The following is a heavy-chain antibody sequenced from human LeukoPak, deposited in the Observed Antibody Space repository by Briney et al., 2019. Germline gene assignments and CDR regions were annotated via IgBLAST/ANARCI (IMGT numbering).Heavy chain of an antibody. D-gene: IGHD3-10*01. CDR1: GGSISRGGYS. Sequence: SETLSLTCAVSGGSISRGGYSWSWIRQPPGKGLEWIGYIYHSGNTYYNPSLKSRVTISIDRSKNQFSLKLSSVTAADTAVYYCAGSGWGPTTFDYWGQGPLVTVSS. CDR3: AGSGWGPTTFDY. V-gene: IGHV4-30-2*01. J-gene: IGHJ4*02. CDR2: IYHSGNT.